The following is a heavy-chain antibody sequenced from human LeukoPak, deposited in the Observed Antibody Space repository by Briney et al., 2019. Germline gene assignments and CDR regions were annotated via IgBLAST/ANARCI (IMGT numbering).Heavy chain of an antibody. Sequence: PSETLSLTCTVSNYSISTDYYWGWIRQPPGEGREWIGTMYHSGSTYYNPSLKSRVTISVDTSKNQFSLKLSSVTAADTAVYYCARYDVWESYRAFDYWGQGTLVTVSS. CDR3: ARYDVWESYRAFDY. CDR1: NYSISTDYY. V-gene: IGHV4-38-2*02. J-gene: IGHJ4*02. CDR2: MYHSGST. D-gene: IGHD3-16*02.